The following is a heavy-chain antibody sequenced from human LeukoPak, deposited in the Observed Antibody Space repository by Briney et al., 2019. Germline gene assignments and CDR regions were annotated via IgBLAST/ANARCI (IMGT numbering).Heavy chain of an antibody. CDR1: GGSFSGYY. V-gene: IGHV4-34*01. CDR2: INHTGST. J-gene: IGHJ5*02. CDR3: ARGEAGYCSSTSCYGFRWFDP. Sequence: SETLSLTCAVYGGSFSGYYWSWIRQPPGKGLEWIGEINHTGSTNYNPSLKSRVTISVDTSKNQFSQKLSSVTAADTAMYYCARGEAGYCSSTSCYGFRWFDPWGQGTLVTVSS. D-gene: IGHD2-2*01.